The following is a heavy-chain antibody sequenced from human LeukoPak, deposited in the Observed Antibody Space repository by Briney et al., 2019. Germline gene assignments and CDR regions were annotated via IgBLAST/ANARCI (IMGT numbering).Heavy chain of an antibody. CDR1: GYTFTGYY. D-gene: IGHD2-2*01. V-gene: IGHV1-2*02. CDR2: INPNSGGT. J-gene: IGHJ5*01. CDR3: ARGLRAIYVVPAAYNWFDS. Sequence: ASVKVSCKASGYTFTGYYMHWVRQAPGQGLEWMGWINPNSGGTNYAQKFQGRVTMTRDTSISTAYMELSRLRSDDTAVYYCARGLRAIYVVPAAYNWFDSWGQGTLVTVSS.